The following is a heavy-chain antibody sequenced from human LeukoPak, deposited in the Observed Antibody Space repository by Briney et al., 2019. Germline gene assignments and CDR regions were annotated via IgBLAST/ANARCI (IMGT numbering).Heavy chain of an antibody. CDR1: GFTFSDYY. J-gene: IGHJ2*01. V-gene: IGHV3-11*05. CDR3: TREDNWYFDL. Sequence: GGSLRLSCTASGFTFSDYYMTWIRQAPGKGLEWFSYVSTDSAYTNYAGSVKGRFTISRDNAKTSLYLQLNSLTAEDTAVYYCTREDNWYFDLWGRGTLVTVSS. CDR2: VSTDSAYT.